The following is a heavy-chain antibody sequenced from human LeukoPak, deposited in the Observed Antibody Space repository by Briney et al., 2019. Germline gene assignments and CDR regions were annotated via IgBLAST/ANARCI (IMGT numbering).Heavy chain of an antibody. Sequence: SSETLSLTCTVSGGSIRSTNYYWGWIRQPPGKGLEWIGNIYHSGITYYNPSLKSRVTISVDTSKNQFSLKLRSVTAADTAVYYCARLYRRGYGDPGYWGQGTLVTASS. D-gene: IGHD4-17*01. J-gene: IGHJ4*02. CDR2: IYHSGIT. CDR3: ARLYRRGYGDPGY. V-gene: IGHV4-39*01. CDR1: GGSIRSTNYY.